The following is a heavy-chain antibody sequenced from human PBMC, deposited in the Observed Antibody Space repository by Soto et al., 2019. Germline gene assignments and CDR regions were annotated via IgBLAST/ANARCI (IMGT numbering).Heavy chain of an antibody. J-gene: IGHJ5*02. D-gene: IGHD5-12*01. CDR1: GGSFSGYY. CDR3: ARVSGGYDLNWFDP. Sequence: SETLSLTCAVYGGSFSGYYWSWIRQPPGKGLEWIGEINHSGSTNYNPSLKSRVTISVDTSKNQFSLKLSSVTAADTAVYYCARVSGGYDLNWFDPWGQGTLVTVSS. CDR2: INHSGST. V-gene: IGHV4-34*01.